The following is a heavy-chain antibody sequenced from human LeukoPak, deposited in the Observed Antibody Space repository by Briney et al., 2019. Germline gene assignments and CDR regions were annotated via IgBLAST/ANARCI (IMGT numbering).Heavy chain of an antibody. V-gene: IGHV3-7*01. D-gene: IGHD3-22*01. CDR2: MKEDGSEQ. Sequence: GGSLRLSCAASGFAFSSYWMTWVRQAPGKGLEWVANMKEDGSEQHSVDSVKGRFTISRDNAKNSLYLQMNSLRAEDTAVYFCARDPYYYDSSFGAFDIWGQGTMVTVSS. CDR3: ARDPYYYDSSFGAFDI. CDR1: GFAFSSYW. J-gene: IGHJ3*02.